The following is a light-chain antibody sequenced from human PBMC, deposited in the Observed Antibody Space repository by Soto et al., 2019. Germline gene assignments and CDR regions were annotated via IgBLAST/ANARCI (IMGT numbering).Light chain of an antibody. Sequence: QSALTQPASVSGSPGQSITISCTGTSSDVGGYNYVSWYQQHPGKAPKLMIYDVSNRPSGVPDRFSGSKSGTSISLAITGLQAEDEADYYCQSYDSSLSGFVFGTGTKVTVL. CDR3: QSYDSSLSGFV. CDR2: DVS. CDR1: SSDVGGYNY. J-gene: IGLJ1*01. V-gene: IGLV2-14*01.